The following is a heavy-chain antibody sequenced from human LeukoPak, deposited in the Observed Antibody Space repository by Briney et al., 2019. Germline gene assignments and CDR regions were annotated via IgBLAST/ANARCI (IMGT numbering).Heavy chain of an antibody. CDR2: INSDGSST. Sequence: GGSLRLSCAASGFIFSSYTMHWVRQAPGKGLVWVSHINSDGSSTSYADSVKGRFTISRDNSKNTLYLQMNSLRAEDTAVYYCARDFPLSSLYGMDVWGQGTTVTVSS. V-gene: IGHV3-74*01. CDR1: GFIFSSYT. J-gene: IGHJ6*02. CDR3: ARDFPLSSLYGMDV. D-gene: IGHD5/OR15-5a*01.